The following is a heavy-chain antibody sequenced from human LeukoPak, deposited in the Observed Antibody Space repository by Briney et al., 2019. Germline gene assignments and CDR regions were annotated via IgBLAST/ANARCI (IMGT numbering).Heavy chain of an antibody. V-gene: IGHV3-49*04. CDR3: LRTSNYDFWSGSFDY. D-gene: IGHD3-3*01. CDR1: GFTFGDYA. CDR2: IRSKANGGTT. Sequence: PGGSLRLSCTASGFTFGDYAMSWVRQAPGKGLEWVGFIRSKANGGTTEYVASVKGRFTISRDDSKSIAYLQMNSLKTEDTAVYYCLRTSNYDFWSGSFDYWGQGTLVTVSS. J-gene: IGHJ4*02.